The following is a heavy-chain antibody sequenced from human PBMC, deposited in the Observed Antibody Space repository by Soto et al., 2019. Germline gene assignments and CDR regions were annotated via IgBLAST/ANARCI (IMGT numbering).Heavy chain of an antibody. CDR1: GFTFSSYS. D-gene: IGHD6-13*01. CDR3: AREHSPGIAANYYYYYGMDV. CDR2: ISSSSSYI. V-gene: IGHV3-21*01. J-gene: IGHJ6*02. Sequence: PGGSRRLSCAASGFTFSSYSMNWVRQAPGKGLEWVSSISSSSSYIYYADSVKGRFTISRDNAKNSLYLQMNSLRAEDTAVSYCAREHSPGIAANYYYYYGMDVWGQGTTVTVSS.